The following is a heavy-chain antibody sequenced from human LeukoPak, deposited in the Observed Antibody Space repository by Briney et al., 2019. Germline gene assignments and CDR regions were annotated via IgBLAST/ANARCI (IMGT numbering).Heavy chain of an antibody. CDR2: ISGSSSYI. V-gene: IGHV3-21*01. J-gene: IGHJ4*02. CDR1: GFTFSSYS. CDR3: AREIISGFGSKYYFDY. D-gene: IGHD5-24*01. Sequence: GGPLRLSCVASGFTFSSYSMNWVRQAPGKGLEWVSSISGSSSYIYYADSVKGRFTISRDNAKNSLYLQMNSLRAEDTAVYYCAREIISGFGSKYYFDYWGQGTLVTVSS.